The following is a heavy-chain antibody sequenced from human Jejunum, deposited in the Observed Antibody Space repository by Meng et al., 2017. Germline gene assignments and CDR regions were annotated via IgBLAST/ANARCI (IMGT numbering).Heavy chain of an antibody. CDR3: ARNGAYSADH. Sequence: QVHVQGSGPGLVEPSGTLSLTCAVSGASISSGYWWSWVRQPPGKGLEWIGEIHHGGDTNYNPSLKSRVTISVDKSNNQYSLRLTSVTAADTAMYYCARNGAYSADHWGQGTLVTVSS. CDR1: GASISSGYW. D-gene: IGHD2-15*01. V-gene: IGHV4-4*02. CDR2: IHHGGDT. J-gene: IGHJ4*02.